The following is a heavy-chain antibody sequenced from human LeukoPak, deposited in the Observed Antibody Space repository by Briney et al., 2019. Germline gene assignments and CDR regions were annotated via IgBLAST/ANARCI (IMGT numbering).Heavy chain of an antibody. J-gene: IGHJ6*02. CDR1: GYTFTLYY. Sequence: ASVTVSCKASGYTFTLYYMHWVRQAPGQRLEWMGWINPNRGGANYAQKFQGRVTMTRDTSISTAYMEVSRLRSDDTAVYYCARDKVYGGNSNYYYYGMDVWGQGTTVTVSS. CDR3: ARDKVYGGNSNYYYYGMDV. CDR2: INPNRGGA. D-gene: IGHD4-23*01. V-gene: IGHV1-2*02.